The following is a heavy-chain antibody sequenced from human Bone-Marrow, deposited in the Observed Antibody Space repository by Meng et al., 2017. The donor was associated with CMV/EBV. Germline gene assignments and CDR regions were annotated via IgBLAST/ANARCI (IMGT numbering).Heavy chain of an antibody. D-gene: IGHD5-24*01. Sequence: LRLSCSASGFTFGNYAVNWVRQAPGRGLEWVSAISGSGDTTLYADSVKGRFTLSRDNSKNTLYLQMNSLRAEDTAVYYCARWVSYFDYWGQGTLVTVSS. CDR2: ISGSGDTT. CDR3: ARWVSYFDY. CDR1: GFTFGNYA. J-gene: IGHJ4*02. V-gene: IGHV3-23*01.